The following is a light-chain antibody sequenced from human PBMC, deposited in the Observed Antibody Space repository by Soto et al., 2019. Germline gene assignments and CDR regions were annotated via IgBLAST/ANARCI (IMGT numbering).Light chain of an antibody. CDR2: AAS. J-gene: IGKJ4*01. CDR3: HQYGSSPPT. Sequence: ENVLSQYPGTLSLSPGETASVSCRASQNVRGSYLAWYQQKPGQAPRLLISAASRRATGVPDRFSGSGSGTDFTLTISRLEPEDFAVYCCHQYGSSPPTFGGGTKVDIK. CDR1: QNVRGSY. V-gene: IGKV3-20*01.